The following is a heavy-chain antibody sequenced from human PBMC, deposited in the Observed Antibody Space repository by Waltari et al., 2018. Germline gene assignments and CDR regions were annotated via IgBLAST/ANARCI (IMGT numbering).Heavy chain of an antibody. D-gene: IGHD3-3*01. CDR2: IYYSGST. Sequence: VQLVESGGGLVQPGGSLRLSCAASGFTFSSYSMNWVRQAPGQGLEWIGYIYYSGSTNYNPSLKSRVTISVDTSKNQFSLKLSSVTAADTAVYYCARDGPPSSNYDFWSGYYSVYYGMDVWGQGTTVTVSS. CDR3: ARDGPPSSNYDFWSGYYSVYYGMDV. J-gene: IGHJ6*02. V-gene: IGHV4-59*01. CDR1: GFTFSSYS.